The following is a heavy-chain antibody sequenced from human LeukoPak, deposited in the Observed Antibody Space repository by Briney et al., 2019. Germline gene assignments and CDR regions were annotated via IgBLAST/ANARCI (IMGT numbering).Heavy chain of an antibody. J-gene: IGHJ5*02. CDR3: ARGEVRCSSTSCYVGWFDP. D-gene: IGHD2-2*01. CDR2: INHSGST. V-gene: IGHV4-34*01. CDR1: GGSFSGYY. Sequence: SETLSLTCAVYGGSFSGYYWSWIRQPPGKGLEWIGEINHSGSTNYNPSLKSRVTISVDTSKNQLSLKLSSVTAADTAVYYCARGEVRCSSTSCYVGWFDPWGQGTLVTVSS.